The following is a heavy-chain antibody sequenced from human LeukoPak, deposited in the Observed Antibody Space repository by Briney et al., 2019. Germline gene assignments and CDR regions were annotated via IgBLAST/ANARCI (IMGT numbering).Heavy chain of an antibody. Sequence: PSETLSLTSTVPDGSICNYFWSWIRHPPGKGLEWIGYIYYTGMTNSNPSLKSRVTISMDTSKNQFSLNLRSVTAADTAIYYCARHGRMVIMSKFSTGIDQWGQGTLVTVCS. CDR1: DGSICNYF. CDR2: IYYTGMT. D-gene: IGHD2-8*01. V-gene: IGHV4-59*08. CDR3: ARHGRMVIMSKFSTGIDQ. J-gene: IGHJ4*02.